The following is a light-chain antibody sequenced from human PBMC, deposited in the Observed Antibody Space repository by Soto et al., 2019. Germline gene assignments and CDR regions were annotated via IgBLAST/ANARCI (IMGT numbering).Light chain of an antibody. V-gene: IGLV2-14*01. J-gene: IGLJ1*01. CDR3: SSSTSSSSPYV. CDR2: QVT. CDR1: SSDVGTYNY. Sequence: QSVLTQPASVSGSPGQSITISCTGTSSDVGTYNYVSWYLQHPGNAPKLIIYQVTNRPSGVSNRFSGSKSVNTASLTISGLQAEDESYFYCSSSTSSSSPYVFGTGTKVTVL.